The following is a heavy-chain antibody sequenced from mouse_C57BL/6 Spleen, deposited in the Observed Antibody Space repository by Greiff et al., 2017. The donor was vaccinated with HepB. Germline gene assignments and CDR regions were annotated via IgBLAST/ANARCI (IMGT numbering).Heavy chain of an antibody. CDR2: KWSGGST. D-gene: IGHD1-1*01. CDR1: GFSLTSYG. CDR3: ARRGTTVVAPFAY. Sequence: VQLVESGPGLVKPSQSLSIPCPVPGFSLTSYGVHWVRQAPGKGLEWLGGKWSGGSTDYNAAFISRLTISKDNSKSQVFFKMNSLQADDTAIYYCARRGTTVVAPFAYWGQGTLVTVSA. V-gene: IGHV2-2*01. J-gene: IGHJ3*01.